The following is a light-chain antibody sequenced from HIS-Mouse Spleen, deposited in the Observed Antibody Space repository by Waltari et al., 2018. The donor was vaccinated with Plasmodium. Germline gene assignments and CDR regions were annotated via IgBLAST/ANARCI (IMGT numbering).Light chain of an antibody. CDR2: YYSDSDK. V-gene: IGLV5-37*01. CDR3: MIWPSNAAGV. CDR1: SDINVGSYN. J-gene: IGLJ3*02. Sequence: QPVLTQPPSSSASPGESARLTCTLPSDINVGSYNIYWYQQKPASPPRYRLYYYSDSDKGQGAGVPSRCSGSKYASANTGIVRISGLQSEDEADYYCMIWPSNAAGVFGGGTKLTVL.